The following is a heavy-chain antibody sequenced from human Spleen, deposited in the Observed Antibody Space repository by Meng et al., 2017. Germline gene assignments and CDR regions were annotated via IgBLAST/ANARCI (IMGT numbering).Heavy chain of an antibody. D-gene: IGHD2-15*01. CDR1: GFIFSSYW. J-gene: IGHJ4*02. Sequence: GESLKISCAASGFIFSSYWMAWVRQAPGKGLEWVANIRKDGSDIYDVDSVKGRFTISRDNAKNSLYLQMNSLRAEDTAVYYCAKEGCTGGSCDSGTDYWGQGTLVTVSS. CDR2: IRKDGSDI. CDR3: AKEGCTGGSCDSGTDY. V-gene: IGHV3-7*01.